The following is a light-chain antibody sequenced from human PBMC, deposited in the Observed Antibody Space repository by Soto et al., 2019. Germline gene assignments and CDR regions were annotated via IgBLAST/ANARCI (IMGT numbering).Light chain of an antibody. CDR3: LLSYIVEKV. Sequence: QAVVTQEPSLTVSPGGTVTLTCGSSTGAVTSGHYPYWFQQKPGQAPRTLIYDTTNKHSWTPARFSGSLLGGKAALTLSGAQPEDEADYYCLLSYIVEKVFGTGTQVTVL. J-gene: IGLJ1*01. V-gene: IGLV7-46*01. CDR2: DTT. CDR1: TGAVTSGHY.